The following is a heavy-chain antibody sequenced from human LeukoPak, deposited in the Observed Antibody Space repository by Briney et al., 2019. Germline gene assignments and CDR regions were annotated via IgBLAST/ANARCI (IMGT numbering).Heavy chain of an antibody. D-gene: IGHD1-7*01. CDR1: GGSFSGYY. Sequence: SETLSLTCAVYGGSFSGYYWSWIRQLPGKGLEWIGEINHSGSTNYNPSLKSRVTISVDTSKNQFSLKLSSVTAADTAVYYCARGPHELHYYYYYGMDVWGQGTTVTVSS. J-gene: IGHJ6*02. CDR3: ARGPHELHYYYYYGMDV. V-gene: IGHV4-34*01. CDR2: INHSGST.